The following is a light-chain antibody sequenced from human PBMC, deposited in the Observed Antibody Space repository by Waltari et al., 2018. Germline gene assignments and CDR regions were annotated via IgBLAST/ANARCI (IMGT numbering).Light chain of an antibody. Sequence: EIVMTQSPATLSVSPGDRATLSCRASKNVNRNLAWYQKKRGQAPRLLISGASARAAGIPPRFSGGGSGTEFTLTISSLQSEDFAVYYCQHYNNWPRTFGQGTKVEIK. CDR3: QHYNNWPRT. J-gene: IGKJ1*01. V-gene: IGKV3-15*01. CDR1: KNVNRN. CDR2: GAS.